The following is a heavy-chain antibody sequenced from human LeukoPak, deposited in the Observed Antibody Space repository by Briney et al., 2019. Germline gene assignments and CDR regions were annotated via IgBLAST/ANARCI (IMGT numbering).Heavy chain of an antibody. CDR1: RFTFSNYW. CDR2: IKQDGSEK. J-gene: IGHJ4*02. V-gene: IGHV3-7*01. D-gene: IGHD1-26*01. CDR3: ARQRGSYSFDY. Sequence: PGGSLRLSXAASRFTFSNYWMSWVRQAPGKGLEWVANIKQDGSEKYYVDSVKGRFTMSRDNAKNSLYLQMNSLRAEDTAVYYCARQRGSYSFDYWGQGTLVTVSS.